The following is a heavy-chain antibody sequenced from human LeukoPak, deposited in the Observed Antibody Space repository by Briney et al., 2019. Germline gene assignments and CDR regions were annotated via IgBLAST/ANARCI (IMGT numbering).Heavy chain of an antibody. CDR1: EFTFSSYS. CDR2: ITNSGNSK. CDR3: AKVIDFWNGMDV. J-gene: IGHJ6*02. V-gene: IGHV3-48*01. D-gene: IGHD3-3*01. Sequence: GGSLRLSCAASEFTFSSYSMNWVRQAPGKGLEWVSYITNSGNSKSYADSVKGRFTISRDNTKNSLYLQMNGLRAEDTAVYYCAKVIDFWNGMDVWGQGTTVTVSS.